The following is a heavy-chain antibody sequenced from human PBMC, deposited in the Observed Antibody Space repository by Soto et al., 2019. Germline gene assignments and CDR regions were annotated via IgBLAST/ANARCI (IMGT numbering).Heavy chain of an antibody. D-gene: IGHD6-19*01. V-gene: IGHV3-48*01. CDR1: GFTFSSYN. CDR2: ISSSSSTI. CDR3: ARAHQWLASACDI. J-gene: IGHJ3*02. Sequence: EVQLVESGGGLVQPGGSLRLSCAASGFTFSSYNMNWVRQAPGKGLEWVSYISSSSSTIYYADSVKGRFTISRDNAKNSLYLQMNSLRAEDTAVYYWARAHQWLASACDIWGQGTMVTVSS.